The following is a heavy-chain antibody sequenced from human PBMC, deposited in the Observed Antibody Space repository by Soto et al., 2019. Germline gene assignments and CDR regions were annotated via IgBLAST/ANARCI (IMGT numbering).Heavy chain of an antibody. CDR1: GYNFPYFW. Sequence: GESLKISCEGSGYNFPYFWITWVRQMPGKGLEWMGTIDPNDSYTDYSPSFQGHVSLSADKSSSTAYLQWSSLKASDTAMYYCALTQERGYCSSTSCQFDYWGQGTLVTVSS. J-gene: IGHJ4*02. CDR3: ALTQERGYCSSTSCQFDY. V-gene: IGHV5-10-1*01. D-gene: IGHD2-2*01. CDR2: IDPNDSYT.